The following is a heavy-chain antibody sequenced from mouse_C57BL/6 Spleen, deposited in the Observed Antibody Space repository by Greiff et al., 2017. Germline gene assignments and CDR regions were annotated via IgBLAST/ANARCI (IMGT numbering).Heavy chain of an antibody. Sequence: EVMLVESGEGLVKPGGSLKLSCAASGFTFSSYAMSWVRQTPEKRLEWVAYISSGGDYIYYADTVKGRFTISRDNARNTLYLQMSSLKSEDTAMYYCTRVYDYDGGYAMDYWGQGTSVTVSS. CDR1: GFTFSSYA. J-gene: IGHJ4*01. V-gene: IGHV5-9-1*02. D-gene: IGHD2-4*01. CDR2: ISSGGDYI. CDR3: TRVYDYDGGYAMDY.